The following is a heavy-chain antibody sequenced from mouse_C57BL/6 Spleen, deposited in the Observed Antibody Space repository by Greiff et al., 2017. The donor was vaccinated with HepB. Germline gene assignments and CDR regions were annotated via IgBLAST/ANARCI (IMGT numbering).Heavy chain of an antibody. CDR1: GYAFSSSW. D-gene: IGHD1-1*01. CDR2: IYPGDGDT. CDR3: AIYYYGSSHYYAMDY. J-gene: IGHJ4*01. V-gene: IGHV1-82*01. Sequence: VQLQQSGPELVKPGASVKISCKASGYAFSSSWMNWVKQRPGKGLEWIGRIYPGDGDTNYNGKFKGKATLTADKSSSTAYMQLSSLTSEDSAVYFCAIYYYGSSHYYAMDYWGQGTSVTVSS.